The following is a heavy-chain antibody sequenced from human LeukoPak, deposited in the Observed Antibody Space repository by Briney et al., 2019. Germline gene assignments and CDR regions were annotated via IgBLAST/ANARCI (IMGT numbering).Heavy chain of an antibody. CDR3: ARDRWQPNY. CDR1: GYTFTGYY. Sequence: ASVKVSCKASGYTFTGYYMHWVRQAPGQGLEWMGWINTDTRKPTYAQGFTGRFVFSLDTSVSTAYLHISSLKAEDTAVYYCARDRWQPNYWGQGTLVTVSS. J-gene: IGHJ4*02. V-gene: IGHV7-4-1*02. D-gene: IGHD4-23*01. CDR2: INTDTRKP.